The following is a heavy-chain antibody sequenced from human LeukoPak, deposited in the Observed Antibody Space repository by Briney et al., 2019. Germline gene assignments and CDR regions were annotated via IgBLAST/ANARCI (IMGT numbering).Heavy chain of an antibody. V-gene: IGHV1-18*01. Sequence: ASVKVSCKASGYTFTTSGINWVRQAPGQGLEWMGCINVYNGNTNYAQKFQGRITMTRDTSTNTAYMELRSLKSDDTAVYCCARGLVVPAAMGEFDYWGQGTLIAVSS. D-gene: IGHD2-2*01. J-gene: IGHJ4*02. CDR3: ARGLVVPAAMGEFDY. CDR2: INVYNGNT. CDR1: GYTFTTSG.